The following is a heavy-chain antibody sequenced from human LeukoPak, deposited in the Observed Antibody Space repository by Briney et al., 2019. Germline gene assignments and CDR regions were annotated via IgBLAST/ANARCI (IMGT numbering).Heavy chain of an antibody. CDR3: AGHSGGSRWIYFDY. CDR2: IYPGDSDT. J-gene: IGHJ4*02. D-gene: IGHD6-13*01. Sequence: GESLKISCKGSGYSFINYWIGWVRQMPGKGLEWMGIIYPGDSDTEYGPSFQGQVTISADKSISTAYLQWSSLKASDTATYYCAGHSGGSRWIYFDYWGQGTLVTVSS. CDR1: GYSFINYW. V-gene: IGHV5-51*01.